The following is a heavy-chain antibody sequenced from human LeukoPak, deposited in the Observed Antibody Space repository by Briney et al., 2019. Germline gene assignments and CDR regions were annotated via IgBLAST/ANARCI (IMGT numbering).Heavy chain of an antibody. V-gene: IGHV3-23*01. CDR1: GFTFSSYA. Sequence: GGSLRLSCAASGFTFSSYAMSWVRQAPGKGLEWVSAISGSGGSTYYADSVKGRFTTSRDNSKNTLYLQMNSLRAEDTAVYYCAKDYNLGYCTNGVCYDFDYWGQGTLVTVSS. J-gene: IGHJ4*02. D-gene: IGHD2-8*01. CDR3: AKDYNLGYCTNGVCYDFDY. CDR2: ISGSGGST.